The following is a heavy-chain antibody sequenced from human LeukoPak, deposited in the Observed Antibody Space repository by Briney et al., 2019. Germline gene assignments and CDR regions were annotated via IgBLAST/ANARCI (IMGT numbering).Heavy chain of an antibody. CDR2: IYYSGST. J-gene: IGHJ5*01. V-gene: IGHV4-31*03. D-gene: IGHD5-24*01. Sequence: NSSETLSLTCTVSGGSISSGGYYWTWIRQHPGKALEWIGHIYYSGSTYYNPSLKSRVSISVDTSKNQFSLKLNSVTAADTAVYYCARDRDGYNLDSWGQGTLVTVSS. CDR1: GGSISSGGYY. CDR3: ARDRDGYNLDS.